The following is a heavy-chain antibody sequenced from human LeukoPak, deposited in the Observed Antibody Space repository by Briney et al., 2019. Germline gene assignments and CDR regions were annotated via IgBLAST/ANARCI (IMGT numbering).Heavy chain of an antibody. CDR1: GFTFSTYV. CDR2: IWYDGSNK. D-gene: IGHD3-3*01. V-gene: IGHV3-33*01. CDR3: ARDGTPYYDFWSGYYPIDY. Sequence: GRSLRLSCAASGFTFSTYVMHWVRQAPGKGLEWVAVIWYDGSNKYYADSVKGRFTISRDNSKNTLYLQMNSLRAEDTAVYYCARDGTPYYDFWSGYYPIDYWGQGTLVTVSS. J-gene: IGHJ4*02.